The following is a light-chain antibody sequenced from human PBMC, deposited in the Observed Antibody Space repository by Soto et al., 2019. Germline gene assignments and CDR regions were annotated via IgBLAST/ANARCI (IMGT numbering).Light chain of an antibody. V-gene: IGKV1-16*01. CDR3: QQYNSYPWT. Sequence: DIQMTQSPPSLSASVGDRATITCRASKGINNYLAWFQQQPGTAPKPLIYATSTLHSGVPSRFTGSGSGTEFTLTITSLQPEDFVTYYCQQYNSYPWTFGQGTKVEVK. J-gene: IGKJ1*01. CDR1: KGINNY. CDR2: ATS.